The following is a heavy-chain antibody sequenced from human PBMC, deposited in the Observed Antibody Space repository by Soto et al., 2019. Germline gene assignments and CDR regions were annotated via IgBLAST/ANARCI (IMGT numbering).Heavy chain of an antibody. Sequence: GGSLRLSCAASGFTFSNAWMSWVRQAPGKGLEWVSSISDSGGSTYYADSVKGRFTISRDNSKNTLYLQMNSLRAEDTAVYYCAKRVEYSSSTHYFDYWGQGTLVTVSS. CDR2: ISDSGGST. CDR1: GFTFSNAW. V-gene: IGHV3-23*01. J-gene: IGHJ4*02. CDR3: AKRVEYSSSTHYFDY. D-gene: IGHD6-6*01.